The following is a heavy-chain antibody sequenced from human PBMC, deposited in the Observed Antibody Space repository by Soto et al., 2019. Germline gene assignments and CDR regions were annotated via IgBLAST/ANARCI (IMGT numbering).Heavy chain of an antibody. CDR2: INHSGST. CDR3: ARGPGDSSWYRGYGMDV. V-gene: IGHV4-34*01. J-gene: IGHJ6*02. D-gene: IGHD6-13*01. CDR1: SGSFSSYY. Sequence: QVLLQQWGAGLLKPSETLSLTCAVYSGSFSSYYWSWIRQPPGKGLEWIGEINHSGSTNYNPSLKSRVTIPVDTSRNQFSLKLSSVTAADTAVYYCARGPGDSSWYRGYGMDVWGQGTTVTVSS.